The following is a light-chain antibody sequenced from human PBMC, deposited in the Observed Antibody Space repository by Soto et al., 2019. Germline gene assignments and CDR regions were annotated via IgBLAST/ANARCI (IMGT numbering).Light chain of an antibody. CDR2: GVS. CDR3: HQYTNWPYT. V-gene: IGKV3-15*01. CDR1: QSVGSN. Sequence: EIVMTQSPATLSVSPGERASLSCRASQSVGSNLAWYQQTAGQAPRLLIYGVSTRVTCITARFSGSGSGTDFTLTISSLQSEDFAVYCCHQYTNWPYTFGHGIKLE. J-gene: IGKJ2*01.